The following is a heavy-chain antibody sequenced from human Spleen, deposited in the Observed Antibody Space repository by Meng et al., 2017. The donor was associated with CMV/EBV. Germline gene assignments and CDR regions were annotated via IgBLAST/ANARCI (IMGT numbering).Heavy chain of an antibody. Sequence: GGSLRLSCAASGFTVEANYMSWVRKAPGKGLEWVSNIYSAGNTYYADSVKGLFTTSRDNSKNTLSLQMNSLRVEDTAVYYCARDLVVPAAIQYYYHNYGMDVWGQGTTVTVSS. CDR1: GFTVEANY. CDR3: ARDLVVPAAIQYYYHNYGMDV. D-gene: IGHD2-2*01. J-gene: IGHJ6*02. CDR2: IYSAGNT. V-gene: IGHV3-66*02.